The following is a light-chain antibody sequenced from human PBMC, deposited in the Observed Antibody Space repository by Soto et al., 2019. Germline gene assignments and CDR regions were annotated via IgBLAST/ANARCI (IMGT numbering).Light chain of an antibody. J-gene: IGKJ1*01. CDR1: QSISSW. CDR2: KAS. V-gene: IGKV1-5*03. CDR3: QHYNSYSEA. Sequence: DIQMTQSPSTLSASVGERVNITCRASQSISSWLALYQQKPGKAPKLLIYKASTLKSGVPSRFSGSGSGTEFTLTISSLQPDDFATYYCQHYNSYSEAFGQGTKVDI.